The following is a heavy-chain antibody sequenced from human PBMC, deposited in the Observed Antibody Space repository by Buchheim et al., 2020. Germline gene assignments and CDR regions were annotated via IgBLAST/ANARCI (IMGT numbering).Heavy chain of an antibody. J-gene: IGHJ6*02. V-gene: IGHV1-69*01. CDR1: GGTFSSYA. D-gene: IGHD6-13*01. Sequence: QVQLVQSGAEVKKPGSSVKVSCKASGGTFSSYAISWVRQAPGQGLEWMGGIIPIFGTANYAQKFQGRVTITADESTSPAYMELSSLRSEDTAVYYCGDSIAAAGTGYYYYGMDVWGQGTT. CDR2: IIPIFGTA. CDR3: GDSIAAAGTGYYYYGMDV.